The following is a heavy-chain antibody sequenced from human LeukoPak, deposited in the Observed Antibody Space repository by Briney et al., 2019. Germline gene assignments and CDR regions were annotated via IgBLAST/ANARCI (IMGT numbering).Heavy chain of an antibody. J-gene: IGHJ4*02. Sequence: ASVKVSCKASGGTFISYAISWVRQAPGQGLEWMGGIIPIFGTANYAQKFQGRVTITADESTSTAYMELSSLRSDDTAVYYCARDRGLYSGSYFDYWGQGTLVTVSS. CDR3: ARDRGLYSGSYFDY. CDR2: IIPIFGTA. V-gene: IGHV1-69*13. CDR1: GGTFISYA. D-gene: IGHD1-26*01.